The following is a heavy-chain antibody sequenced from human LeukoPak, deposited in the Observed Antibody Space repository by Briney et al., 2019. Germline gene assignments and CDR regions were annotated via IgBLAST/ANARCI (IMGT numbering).Heavy chain of an antibody. J-gene: IGHJ4*02. CDR3: AKDSDSDVSGSYNVGGDD. D-gene: IGHD3-10*01. V-gene: IGHV3-23*01. Sequence: PGGSLRLSCAASGFTFSSYAMSWVRQAPGKGLEWVSAISGSGGSTYYADSVKGRFTISRDNSKNTLYLQMNSLRAEDTAVYYCAKDSDSDVSGSYNVGGDDWGPGTLVTVS. CDR2: ISGSGGST. CDR1: GFTFSSYA.